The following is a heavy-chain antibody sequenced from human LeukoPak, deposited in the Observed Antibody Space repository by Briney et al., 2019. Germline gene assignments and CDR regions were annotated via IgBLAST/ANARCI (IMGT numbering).Heavy chain of an antibody. CDR2: INHSGST. CDR3: ASGDSSSWYFWFDP. CDR1: GGSFSGYY. D-gene: IGHD6-13*01. V-gene: IGHV4-34*01. Sequence: SETLSLTCAVYGGSFSGYYWSWIRQPPGKGLEWIGEINHSGSTNNNPSLKSRVTISVDTSKNQFSLKLSSVTAADTAVYYCASGDSSSWYFWFDPWGQGTLVTVSS. J-gene: IGHJ5*02.